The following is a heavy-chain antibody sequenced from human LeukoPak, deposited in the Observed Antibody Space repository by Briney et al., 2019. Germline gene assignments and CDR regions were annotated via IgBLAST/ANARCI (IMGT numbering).Heavy chain of an antibody. CDR2: ISYSGNT. CDR1: GVSISSVGYY. V-gene: IGHV4-31*03. J-gene: IGHJ4*02. D-gene: IGHD3-16*02. CDR3: ATLYGAGY. Sequence: SQTLSLTCTVSGVSISSVGYYWSWIRQYPGKGLEWIGYISYSGNTYYNPSLKSRVTISVDTSKNQFSLKLSSVTAADTAVYYCATLYGAGYWGQGTLVTVSS.